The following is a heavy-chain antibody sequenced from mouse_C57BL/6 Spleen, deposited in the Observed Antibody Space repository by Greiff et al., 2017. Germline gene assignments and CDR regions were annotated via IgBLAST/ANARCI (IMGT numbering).Heavy chain of an antibody. CDR3: VRHASYYAMDY. CDR1: GFSFNTYA. CDR2: IRSKSNNYAT. Sequence: EVQLQQSGGGLVQPKGSLKLSCAASGFSFNTYAMNWVRQAPGKGLEWVARIRSKSNNYATYYADSVKDSFTISRDDSESMLYLQMNNLKTEDTAMYYCVRHASYYAMDYWGQGTSVTVSS. V-gene: IGHV10-1*01. J-gene: IGHJ4*01. D-gene: IGHD6-1*01.